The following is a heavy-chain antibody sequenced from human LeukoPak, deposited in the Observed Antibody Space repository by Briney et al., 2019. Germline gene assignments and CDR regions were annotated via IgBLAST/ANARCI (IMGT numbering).Heavy chain of an antibody. CDR1: GGSISSYH. CDR2: IYTSGRT. Sequence: SETLSLNCTVSGGSISSYHWSWVRQPAGKGLEWVGRIYTSGRTNYNPSLKRRVTISVDTSKKQFSLKLSSVTAADTAVYYCARVCGSGSCFDYWGQGTLVTVSS. J-gene: IGHJ4*02. D-gene: IGHD3-10*01. CDR3: ARVCGSGSCFDY. V-gene: IGHV4-4*07.